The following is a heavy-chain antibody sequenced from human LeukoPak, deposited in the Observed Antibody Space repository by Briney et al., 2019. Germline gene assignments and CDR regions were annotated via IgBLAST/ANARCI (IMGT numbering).Heavy chain of an antibody. CDR1: GASMRSETHY. CDR3: ARGRRELKYAPDY. Sequence: PSETLSLTCNVSGASMRSETHYCSWLRQHPGKGPEWIAYIYYTAGAYYNPSLESRVSISLDASENQFSLKLSSVTAADTAVYYCARGRRELKYAPDYWGQGTLVTVSS. D-gene: IGHD2-2*01. V-gene: IGHV4-31*03. J-gene: IGHJ4*02. CDR2: IYYTAGA.